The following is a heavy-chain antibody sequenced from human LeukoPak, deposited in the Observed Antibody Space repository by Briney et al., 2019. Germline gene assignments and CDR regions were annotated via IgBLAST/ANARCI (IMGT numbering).Heavy chain of an antibody. D-gene: IGHD3-9*01. CDR2: MIPIFGTA. CDR1: GGTFSSYA. J-gene: IGHJ6*04. V-gene: IGHV1-69*06. Sequence: SVKVSCKASGGTFSSYAISWVRQAPGQGLEWMGGMIPIFGTANYAQKFQGRVTITADKSTSTAYMELSSLRSEDTAVYYCARGEFGYFDWLLSNYYGMDVWGKGTTVTVSS. CDR3: ARGEFGYFDWLLSNYYGMDV.